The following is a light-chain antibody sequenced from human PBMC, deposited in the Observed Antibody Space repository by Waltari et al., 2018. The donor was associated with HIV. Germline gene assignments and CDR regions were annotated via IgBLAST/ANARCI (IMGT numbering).Light chain of an antibody. J-gene: IGLJ3*02. CDR2: TRN. CDR1: NSNIGTYS. V-gene: IGLV1-44*01. Sequence: QSVLTQSPSASATPGQTVTISCAGGNSNIGTYSVNWYQHLPGTAPKTLLYTRNQRPSCGPDRCSGAVSGTSASLTITGLQPADEAYYDCASWDDTFNGPGFGCGTKLTVL. CDR3: ASWDDTFNGPG.